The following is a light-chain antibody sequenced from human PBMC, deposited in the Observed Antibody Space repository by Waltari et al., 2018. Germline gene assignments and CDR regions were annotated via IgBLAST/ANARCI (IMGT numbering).Light chain of an antibody. CDR1: SSDVGGYNY. CDR2: DVT. Sequence: QSALTQPRSESGSPGQSVTISCPGTSSDVGGYNYFSWDQHLPGKAPKLIIYDVTKWPSGVPDRFSGSKSGNTASLTISGLLGEDEADYYCCSYGGSSWVFGGGTKLTVL. J-gene: IGLJ3*02. V-gene: IGLV2-11*01. CDR3: CSYGGSSWV.